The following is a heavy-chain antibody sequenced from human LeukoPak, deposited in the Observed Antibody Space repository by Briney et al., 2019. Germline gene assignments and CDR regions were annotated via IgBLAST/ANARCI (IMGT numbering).Heavy chain of an antibody. J-gene: IGHJ4*02. Sequence: SETLSLTCTVSGGSISSGSYYWSWIRQPAGKGLEWIGRIYTSGSTNYNPSLKSRVTISVDTSKNQFSLKLSSVTAADTAVYYCARSIVGATTESDYWGQGTLVTVSS. V-gene: IGHV4-61*02. D-gene: IGHD1-26*01. CDR3: ARSIVGATTESDY. CDR2: IYTSGST. CDR1: GGSISSGSYY.